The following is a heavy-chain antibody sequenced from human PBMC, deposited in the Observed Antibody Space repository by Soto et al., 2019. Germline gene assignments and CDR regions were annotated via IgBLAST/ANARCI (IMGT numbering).Heavy chain of an antibody. Sequence: GGSLRLSCAASGFRFSDYSMNWVRQAPGRGLEWVSYISSSSFTIHYADSVKGRFTISRDNAKNSLYLQMNSLRAEDTAVYYCARDILHYDILTGYENWGQGTLVTVSS. CDR2: ISSSSFTI. CDR3: ARDILHYDILTGYEN. D-gene: IGHD3-9*01. J-gene: IGHJ4*02. CDR1: GFRFSDYS. V-gene: IGHV3-48*04.